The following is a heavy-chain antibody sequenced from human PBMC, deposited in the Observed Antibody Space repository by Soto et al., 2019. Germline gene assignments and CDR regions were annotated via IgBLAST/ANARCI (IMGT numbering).Heavy chain of an antibody. V-gene: IGHV3-74*01. J-gene: IGHJ6*02. CDR2: ISSHGSET. D-gene: IGHD3-16*01. Sequence: PGGSLRLSCAASGFTFSRYWMHWVRQAPGKGLVWVSRISSHGSETHYADSVKGRFTISRDNAKNTLYLQMKSLRADDTAVYYCASNYAYAEGYYWYGIDVWGQGTTVTVSS. CDR1: GFTFSRYW. CDR3: ASNYAYAEGYYWYGIDV.